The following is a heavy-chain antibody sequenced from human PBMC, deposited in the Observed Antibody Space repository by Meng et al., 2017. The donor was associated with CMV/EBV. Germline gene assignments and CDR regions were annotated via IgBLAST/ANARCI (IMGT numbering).Heavy chain of an antibody. Sequence: GVTVRGDGMHWGREAPGEGVVGGALIRYEESNKYNADGGKGRFTISRDNSKNTLYLQMNSLRAEDTAVYYCAKQVVPAASGGEELDYWGQGTLVTVSS. V-gene: IGHV3-30*02. CDR2: IRYEESNK. CDR3: AKQVVPAASGGEELDY. J-gene: IGHJ4*02. D-gene: IGHD2-2*01. CDR1: GVTVRGDG.